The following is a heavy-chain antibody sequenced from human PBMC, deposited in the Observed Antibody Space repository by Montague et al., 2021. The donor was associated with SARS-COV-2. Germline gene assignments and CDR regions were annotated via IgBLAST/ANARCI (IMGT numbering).Heavy chain of an antibody. J-gene: IGHJ4*02. V-gene: IGHV4-61*02. D-gene: IGHD5-24*01. CDR1: GGSISSGSYY. CDR3: ARVLRRDGSSDY. Sequence: TLSLTCTVSGGSISSGSYYWSWIRQPAGKGLEWIGRIYTSGSTNYNPSLKSRVTISVDTSKNQFSLKRSSVTAADTAVYYCARVLRRDGSSDYWGQGTLVTVSS. CDR2: IYTSGST.